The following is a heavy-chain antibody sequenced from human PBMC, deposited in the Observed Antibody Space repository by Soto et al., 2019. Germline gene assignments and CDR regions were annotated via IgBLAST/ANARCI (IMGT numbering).Heavy chain of an antibody. CDR3: ARSQGSSTSLEIYYYYYYGMDV. CDR2: IIPIPGTA. V-gene: IGHV1-69*01. Sequence: QVQLVQSGAEVKKPGSSVKVSCKASGGTLGSYAISWVRQAPGQGLEWMGGIIPIPGTANYAQKFQGRVMIAADESTSTAYMELSSLRSEDTAVYYCARSQGSSTSLEIYYYYYYGMDVWGQGTTVTVSS. D-gene: IGHD2-2*01. CDR1: GGTLGSYA. J-gene: IGHJ6*02.